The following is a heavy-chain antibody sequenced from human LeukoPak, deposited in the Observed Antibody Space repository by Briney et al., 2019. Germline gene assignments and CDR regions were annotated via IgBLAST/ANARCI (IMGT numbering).Heavy chain of an antibody. CDR2: IYHSGST. D-gene: IGHD3-9*01. J-gene: IGHJ5*02. CDR1: GYSISSGYY. V-gene: IGHV4-38-2*01. Sequence: PSENLSLTCAVSGYSISSGYYWGWIRQPPGKGLEWIGSIYHSGSTYYNPSLKSRVTISVDTSKNQFSLKLSSVTAADTAVYYCARVRYFDWSDWFDPWGQGTLVTVSS. CDR3: ARVRYFDWSDWFDP.